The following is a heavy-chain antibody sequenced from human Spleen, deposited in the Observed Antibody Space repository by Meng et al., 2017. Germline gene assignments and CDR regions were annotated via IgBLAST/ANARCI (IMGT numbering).Heavy chain of an antibody. V-gene: IGHV3-48*03. J-gene: IGHJ6*02. Sequence: GESLKISCAASGFTFSSYEMNWVRQAPGKGLEWVSYISSSGSTIYYADSVKGRFTISRDNAKNSLYLQMNSRRAEDTAVYYCAREGGAPTEFSGGSGYQAPRYYYYGMDVWGQGTTVTVSS. CDR1: GFTFSSYE. CDR2: ISSSGSTI. D-gene: IGHD2-15*01. CDR3: AREGGAPTEFSGGSGYQAPRYYYYGMDV.